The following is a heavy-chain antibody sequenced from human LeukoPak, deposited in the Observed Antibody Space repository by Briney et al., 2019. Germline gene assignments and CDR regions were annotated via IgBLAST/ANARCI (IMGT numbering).Heavy chain of an antibody. J-gene: IGHJ4*02. D-gene: IGHD3-22*01. V-gene: IGHV3-30*18. CDR2: ISSDGRAK. CDR3: AKDRDLSDGSTYSVH. CDR1: GFTFSSFG. Sequence: PGGSLRLSCAASGFTFSSFGMNWVRQAPGKGLEWVAVISSDGRAKYYADSVKGRFTISRDNSKKTVYLQMNSLGEDDTAVYYCAKDRDLSDGSTYSVHWGQGTLVTVSS.